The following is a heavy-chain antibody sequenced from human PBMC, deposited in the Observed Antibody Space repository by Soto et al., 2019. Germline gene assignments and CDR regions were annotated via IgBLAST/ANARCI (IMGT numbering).Heavy chain of an antibody. D-gene: IGHD6-13*01. CDR2: INHSGST. V-gene: IGHV4-34*01. Sequence: SETLSLTCAVYGGSFSSYYWSWIRQPPGKGLEWIGEINHSGSTNYNPSLKSRVTISVDTSKNQFSRKLSSVTAADTAVYYCARGNAYSSSGPYYYYMDVWGKGTTVTVSS. CDR1: GGSFSSYY. CDR3: ARGNAYSSSGPYYYYMDV. J-gene: IGHJ6*03.